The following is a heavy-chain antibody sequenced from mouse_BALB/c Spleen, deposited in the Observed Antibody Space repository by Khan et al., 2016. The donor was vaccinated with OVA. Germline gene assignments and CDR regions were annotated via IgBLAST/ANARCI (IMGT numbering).Heavy chain of an antibody. J-gene: IGHJ2*01. CDR1: GYTFTSYW. CDR2: IYPGDGNT. D-gene: IGHD1-1*01. CDR3: ARGVITTGYFDY. V-gene: IGHV1-87*01. Sequence: VQLVESGTELARPGASVKLSCKASGYTFTSYWMQWVKQRPGQGLEWIGAIYPGDGNTRYTQKFKGKAKLTADKSSSTVYMQLSSLAYEDSAVYYCARGVITTGYFDYWGQGTTLTVSS.